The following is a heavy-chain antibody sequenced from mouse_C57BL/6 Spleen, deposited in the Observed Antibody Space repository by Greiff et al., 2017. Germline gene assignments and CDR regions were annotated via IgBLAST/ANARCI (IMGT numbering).Heavy chain of an antibody. J-gene: IGHJ4*01. Sequence: QVQLQQSGPGLVKPSQSLFLTCSITGFPITSGYYWIWIRQSPGKPLEWMGYITHSGETFYNPSLQSPISITRETSKNQFFLQLNSVTTEDTAMYYCAGDRSGDYDDYYAMDYWGQGTSVTVSS. CDR1: GFPITSGYY. V-gene: IGHV12-3*01. D-gene: IGHD2-4*01. CDR3: AGDRSGDYDDYYAMDY. CDR2: ITHSGET.